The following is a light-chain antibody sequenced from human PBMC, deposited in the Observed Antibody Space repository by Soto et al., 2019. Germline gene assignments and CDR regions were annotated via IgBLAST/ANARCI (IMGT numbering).Light chain of an antibody. J-gene: IGKJ4*01. CDR1: QSGLLTSNNKNY. CDR3: QQYYTTLT. V-gene: IGKV4-1*01. Sequence: DIVMTQSPDSLAVSLGERATINCKSSQSGLLTSNNKNYLAWYQQKPGQPPKVLISWASTRESGVPDRFSGSGSGTDFTLTITRLQAEDVADYYCQQYYTTLTFGGGTKVEIK. CDR2: WAS.